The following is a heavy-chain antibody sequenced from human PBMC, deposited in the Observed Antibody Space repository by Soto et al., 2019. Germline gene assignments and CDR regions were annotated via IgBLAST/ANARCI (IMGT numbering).Heavy chain of an antibody. Sequence: EVQLLESGGGLVQPGGSLRLSCAASGFTFSSYAMSWVRQAPGKGLEWVSAISGGDDSTYYADSVKGRFTISRDNSKNTLYRQMNSLRAEDTAVYYCAKGGISYAPHPASWGQGTLVTVSS. V-gene: IGHV3-23*01. CDR2: ISGGDDST. CDR1: GFTFSSYA. J-gene: IGHJ5*02. CDR3: AKGGISYAPHPAS. D-gene: IGHD6-6*01.